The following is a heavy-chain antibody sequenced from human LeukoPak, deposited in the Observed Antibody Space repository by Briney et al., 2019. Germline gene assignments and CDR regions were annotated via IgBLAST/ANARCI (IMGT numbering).Heavy chain of an antibody. CDR1: GFTFSSYG. CDR3: ANSQQRGEDY. Sequence: GGTLRLSCAASGFTFSSYGMSWVRQAPGKGLEWVSAIGSSGGSTYYADSVKGRFTISRDNSKNTLYLQMNSLRAEDTAVYYCANSQQRGEDYWGQGTLVTVSS. D-gene: IGHD6-25*01. J-gene: IGHJ4*02. V-gene: IGHV3-23*01. CDR2: IGSSGGST.